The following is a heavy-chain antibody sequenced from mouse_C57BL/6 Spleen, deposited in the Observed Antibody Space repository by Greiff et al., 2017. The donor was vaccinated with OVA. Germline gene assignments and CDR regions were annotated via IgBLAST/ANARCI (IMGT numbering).Heavy chain of an antibody. CDR1: GYTFTSYG. J-gene: IGHJ4*01. CDR3: ARGDYDVVYAMDY. Sequence: VQLQQSGAELARPGASVKLSCKASGYTFTSYGIRWVKQRTGQGLEWIGVIYPSSGNTYYNEKFKGKATLTADKSSSTAYMELRSLTSEDSAVYYCARGDYDVVYAMDYWGQGTSVTVSS. CDR2: IYPSSGNT. D-gene: IGHD2-4*01. V-gene: IGHV1-81*01.